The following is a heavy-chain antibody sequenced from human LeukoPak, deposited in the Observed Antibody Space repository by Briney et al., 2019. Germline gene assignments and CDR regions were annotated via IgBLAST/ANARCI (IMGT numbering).Heavy chain of an antibody. V-gene: IGHV4-39*07. CDR1: GDSISSSSYY. CDR2: ISHRGRT. D-gene: IGHD1-26*01. Sequence: SETLSLTCTVSGDSISSSSYYWGWIRQSPGKGLEWIGEISHRGRTYYNLSLKSRVTISIDTSKNQFSLKLTSVTAADTAVYYCARIIISGSNWFDPWGQGTLVTVSS. CDR3: ARIIISGSNWFDP. J-gene: IGHJ5*02.